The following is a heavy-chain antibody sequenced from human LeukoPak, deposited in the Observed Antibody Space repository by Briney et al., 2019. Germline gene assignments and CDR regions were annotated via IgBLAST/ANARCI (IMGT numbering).Heavy chain of an antibody. J-gene: IGHJ5*02. Sequence: PSETLSLTCTVSGGSINDYYWSWIRQSPGKGLEWIGYIYYSGSTYYNPSLKSRVTISVDASKNQFSLKLSSVTAADTAVYYCARDSGFAAIDPWGQGTLVTVSS. D-gene: IGHD3-22*01. CDR2: IYYSGST. CDR1: GGSINDYY. CDR3: ARDSGFAAIDP. V-gene: IGHV4-59*01.